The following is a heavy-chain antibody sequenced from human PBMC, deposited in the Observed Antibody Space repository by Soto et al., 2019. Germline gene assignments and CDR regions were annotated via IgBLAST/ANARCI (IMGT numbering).Heavy chain of an antibody. Sequence: LRLSCAASGFTFSSYAMSWVRQAPGKGLEWVSAISGSGSSTYHADSVKGRFTISRDNSKNTLFLQMNSLRAEDTAVYYCAKDSPDSASYKEYAFDIWGQGSLVTVSS. D-gene: IGHD1-26*01. J-gene: IGHJ3*02. CDR1: GFTFSSYA. V-gene: IGHV3-23*01. CDR3: AKDSPDSASYKEYAFDI. CDR2: ISGSGSST.